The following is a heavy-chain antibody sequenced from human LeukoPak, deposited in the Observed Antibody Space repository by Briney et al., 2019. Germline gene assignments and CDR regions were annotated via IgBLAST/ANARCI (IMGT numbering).Heavy chain of an antibody. CDR1: GGSISSYY. V-gene: IGHV4-59*01. J-gene: IGHJ3*02. CDR3: ARGTAQTVNTYAFDM. Sequence: ASETLSLTCTVSGGSISSYYWSWIRQPPGKGLDWIGYVYYSGSTNYNPSLKSRVIISVDTSKNQFFLNLISVTAADTAVYCCARGTAQTVNTYAFDMWGQGTMVTVSS. D-gene: IGHD4-17*01. CDR2: VYYSGST.